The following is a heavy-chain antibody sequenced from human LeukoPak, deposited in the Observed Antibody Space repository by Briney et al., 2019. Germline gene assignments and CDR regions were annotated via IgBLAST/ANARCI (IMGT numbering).Heavy chain of an antibody. D-gene: IGHD1-26*01. V-gene: IGHV4-59*13. CDR2: IYYSGST. J-gene: IGHJ4*02. CDR3: ARLDSGSYRPAFDY. CDR1: GGSISSYY. Sequence: SETLSLTCTVSGGSISSYYWSWIRQPPGKGLEWIGYIYYSGSTNYNPSLKSRVTISVDTSKNQFSLKLSSVTAADTAVYYCARLDSGSYRPAFDYWGQGTLVTVSS.